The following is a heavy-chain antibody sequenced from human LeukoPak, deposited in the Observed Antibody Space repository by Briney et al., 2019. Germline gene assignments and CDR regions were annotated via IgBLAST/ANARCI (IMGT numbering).Heavy chain of an antibody. V-gene: IGHV3-66*01. J-gene: IGHJ4*02. Sequence: GGSLRLSCAASGFTVSSNYMTWVRQAPGKGLEWVSVIYSDGSTYYADSVKGRFTISRDNSKNTLYLQMNSLRAEDTAVYYCARTTTVTYFDYWGQGTLVTVSS. D-gene: IGHD4-17*01. CDR3: ARTTTVTYFDY. CDR2: IYSDGST. CDR1: GFTVSSNY.